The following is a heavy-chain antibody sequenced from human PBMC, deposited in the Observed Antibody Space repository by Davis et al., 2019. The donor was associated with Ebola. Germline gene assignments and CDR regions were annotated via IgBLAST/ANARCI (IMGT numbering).Heavy chain of an antibody. D-gene: IGHD1-26*01. CDR2: ISAYNGNT. V-gene: IGHV1-18*01. Sequence: ASVKVSCKASGYTFTSYGISWVRQAPGQGLEWMGWISAYNGNTNYAQKLQGRVTMTTDTSTSTAYMELRSLRSDDTAVYYCARETRYSGSAPLNYWGQGTLVTVSS. CDR3: ARETRYSGSAPLNY. CDR1: GYTFTSYG. J-gene: IGHJ4*02.